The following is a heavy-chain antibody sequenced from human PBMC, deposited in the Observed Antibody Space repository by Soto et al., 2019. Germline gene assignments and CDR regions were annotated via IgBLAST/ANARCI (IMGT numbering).Heavy chain of an antibody. Sequence: QVQLVQSGAEVKKPGASVKVSCKASGYTFTSYGISWVRQAPGQGLEWMGWISAYNGNTNYAQKLQGRVTMTTDTSTSTAYMELRSLRSDDTAVYYCARVGGYCSSTSCFPYYFAYWGQGTLVTVSS. J-gene: IGHJ4*02. CDR2: ISAYNGNT. D-gene: IGHD2-2*01. CDR3: ARVGGYCSSTSCFPYYFAY. V-gene: IGHV1-18*01. CDR1: GYTFTSYG.